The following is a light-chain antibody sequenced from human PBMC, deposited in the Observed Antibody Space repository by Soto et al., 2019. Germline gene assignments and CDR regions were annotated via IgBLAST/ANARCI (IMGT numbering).Light chain of an antibody. CDR1: QSVSIH. CDR3: QQYSNWPPIT. V-gene: IGKV3-15*01. Sequence: VITQSPGTLSVSLGESSTPSCRASQSVSIHLSWYQQKPGQAPRLLIYDTSTRATGIPARFSGSGSGTEFTLTISSLQSEDFAVYYCQQYSNWPPITFGQGTRLEIK. CDR2: DTS. J-gene: IGKJ5*01.